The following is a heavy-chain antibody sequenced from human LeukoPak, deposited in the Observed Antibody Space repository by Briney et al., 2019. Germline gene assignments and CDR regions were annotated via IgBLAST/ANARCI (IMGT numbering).Heavy chain of an antibody. Sequence: SETLSLTCAVYGGSFSGYYWSWIRQPPGKGLEWIGEINHSGSTNYNPSLKSRVTISVDTSKNQFSLKLSSVTAADTAVYYCARYSGGSYFIADYWGQGTLVTVSS. CDR2: INHSGST. CDR3: ARYSGGSYFIADY. J-gene: IGHJ4*02. D-gene: IGHD1-26*01. CDR1: GGSFSGYY. V-gene: IGHV4-34*01.